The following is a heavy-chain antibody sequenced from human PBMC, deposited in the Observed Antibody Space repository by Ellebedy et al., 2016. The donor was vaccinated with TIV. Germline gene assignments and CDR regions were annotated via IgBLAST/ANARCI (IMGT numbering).Heavy chain of an antibody. Sequence: GGSLRLSXEASGFTFSSSWMHWVRQAPGKGLVWLSEINNDESTTTYADSVKGRFTISSDNAKNTLYLQMNSLRAEDTAVYYCSSDLAHWGQGTLVTVSS. CDR1: GFTFSSSW. V-gene: IGHV3-74*03. CDR3: SSDLAH. J-gene: IGHJ4*02. CDR2: INNDESTT.